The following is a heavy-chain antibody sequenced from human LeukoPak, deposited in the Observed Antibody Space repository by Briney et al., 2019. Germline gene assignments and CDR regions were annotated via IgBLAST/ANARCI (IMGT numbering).Heavy chain of an antibody. CDR2: GDYSGGT. CDR1: GDSFTSVTDY. J-gene: IGHJ4*02. D-gene: IGHD2-15*01. Sequence: SETLSLTCTVSGDSFTSVTDYWAWIRQPPGKGLEWIASGDYSGGTYYNPSLESRVAISADMSKNQISLKLTSVTAADTAVYYCARGRRYCSGGSCYRGAYYFDYWGQGTLVTVSS. CDR3: ARGRRYCSGGSCYRGAYYFDY. V-gene: IGHV4-39*07.